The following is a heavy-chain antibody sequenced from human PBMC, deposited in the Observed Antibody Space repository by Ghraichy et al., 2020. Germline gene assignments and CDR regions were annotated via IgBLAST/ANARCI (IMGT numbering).Heavy chain of an antibody. Sequence: GGSLRLSCAASGFTFSSYTLHWVRQAPGKGLEWVSFICSSSSTIYYADSVKGRFTISRDNAKNSLYLQMNSLRDEDTAVYYCARDHLRFGELLSAFDIWGQGKMVTVYS. D-gene: IGHD3-10*01. CDR1: GFTFSSYT. J-gene: IGHJ3*02. CDR2: ICSSSSTI. V-gene: IGHV3-48*02. CDR3: ARDHLRFGELLSAFDI.